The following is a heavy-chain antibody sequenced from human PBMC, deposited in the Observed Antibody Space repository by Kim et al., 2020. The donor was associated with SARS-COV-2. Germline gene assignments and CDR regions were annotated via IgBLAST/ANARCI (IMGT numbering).Heavy chain of an antibody. J-gene: IGHJ6*02. CDR1: GYTLTELS. Sequence: ASVKVSCKVSGYTLTELSMHWVRQAPGKGLEWMGGFDPEDGETIYAQKFQGRVTMTEDTSTDTAYMELSSLRSEDTAVYYCATGGLEMATIPLYYYYGMDVWGQGTTVTVSS. CDR3: ATGGLEMATIPLYYYYGMDV. V-gene: IGHV1-24*01. D-gene: IGHD5-12*01. CDR2: FDPEDGET.